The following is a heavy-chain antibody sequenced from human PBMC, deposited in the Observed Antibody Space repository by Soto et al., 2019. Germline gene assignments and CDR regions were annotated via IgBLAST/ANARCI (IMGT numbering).Heavy chain of an antibody. CDR3: ARDWETSATGLIDS. V-gene: IGHV3-30-3*01. CDR1: GFTFSCHS. J-gene: IGHJ4*02. Sequence: GALRLSCVASGFTFSCHSLHWVPQAPGKGLEWVAVTSYDGSNKYYADSVEGRFTISRDNSKNTLYLQTTSLTTEDTAMYYCARDWETSATGLIDSWGQGTLVTVSS. D-gene: IGHD3-9*01. CDR2: TSYDGSNK.